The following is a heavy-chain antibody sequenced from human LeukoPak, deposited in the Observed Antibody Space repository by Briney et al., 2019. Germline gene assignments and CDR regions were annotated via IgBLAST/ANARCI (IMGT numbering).Heavy chain of an antibody. Sequence: GGSLRLSCAASGFTFGSYAMSWVRQAPGKGLEWVANIKQDGSEKYYVDSVKGRFTISRDNAKNSLYLQMNSLRAEDTAVHYCARDAMIADDASDIWGQGTMVTVSS. CDR2: IKQDGSEK. CDR3: ARDAMIADDASDI. D-gene: IGHD3-22*01. CDR1: GFTFGSYA. V-gene: IGHV3-7*01. J-gene: IGHJ3*02.